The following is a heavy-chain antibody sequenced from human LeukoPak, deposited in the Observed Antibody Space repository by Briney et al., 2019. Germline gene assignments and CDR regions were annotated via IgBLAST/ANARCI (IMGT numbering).Heavy chain of an antibody. V-gene: IGHV3-11*01. D-gene: IGHD3-22*01. CDR3: ARVTYYYDSSGYFDY. J-gene: IGHJ4*02. CDR1: GFTFSDYY. Sequence: PGGSLRLSCAASGFTFSDYYVSWIRQAPGKGLEWVSYISSSGSTIYYADSVKGRFTISRDNAKNSLYLQMNSLRAEDTAVYYCARVTYYYDSSGYFDYWGQGTLVTVSS. CDR2: ISSSGSTI.